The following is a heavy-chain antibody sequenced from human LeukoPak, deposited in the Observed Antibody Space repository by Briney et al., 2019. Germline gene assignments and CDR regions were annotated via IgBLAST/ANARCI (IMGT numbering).Heavy chain of an antibody. J-gene: IGHJ3*02. CDR1: GFTFSSYA. D-gene: IGHD2/OR15-2a*01. Sequence: GGSLRLSCAASGFTFSSYAMHWVRQAPGKGLEWVAVISYDGSNKYYADSVKGRFTISRDNSTNTLYLQMNSLRAEDTAVYYCARDFSDRNAFDIWGQGTMVTVSS. CDR3: ARDFSDRNAFDI. V-gene: IGHV3-30-3*01. CDR2: ISYDGSNK.